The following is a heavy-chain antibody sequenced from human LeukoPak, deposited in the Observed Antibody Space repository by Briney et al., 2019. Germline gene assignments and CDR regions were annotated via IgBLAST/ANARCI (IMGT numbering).Heavy chain of an antibody. V-gene: IGHV4-4*02. Sequence: MSSETLSLTCAVSGGSISSSNWWSWVRQPPGKGLEWIGEIYHSGSTNYNPSLKSRVTISVDTSKNQFSLKLSSVTAADTAVYYCARGCGLFGTCRAFDIWGQGTMVTVSS. CDR2: IYHSGST. CDR1: GGSISSSNW. J-gene: IGHJ3*02. D-gene: IGHD3-10*01. CDR3: ARGCGLFGTCRAFDI.